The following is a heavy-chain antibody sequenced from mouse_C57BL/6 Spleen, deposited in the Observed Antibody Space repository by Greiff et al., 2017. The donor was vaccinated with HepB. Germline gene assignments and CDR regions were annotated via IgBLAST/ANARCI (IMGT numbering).Heavy chain of an antibody. CDR1: GYTFTSYW. J-gene: IGHJ3*01. CDR3: ARDGQLRLPPFGY. D-gene: IGHD3-2*02. V-gene: IGHV1-55*01. Sequence: QVQLQQPGAELVKPGASVKMSCKASGYTFTSYWITWVKQRPGQGLEWIGDIYPGSGSTNYNEKFKSKATLTVDTSSSTAYMQLSSLTSEDSAVYYCARDGQLRLPPFGYWGQRTLVTVSA. CDR2: IYPGSGST.